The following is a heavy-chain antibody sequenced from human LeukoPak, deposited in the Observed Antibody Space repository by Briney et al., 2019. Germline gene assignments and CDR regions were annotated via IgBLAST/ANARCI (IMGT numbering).Heavy chain of an antibody. Sequence: SETLSLTCAVYGGSFSGYYWSWIRQPPGKGLEWIGEINHSRSTNYNPSLKSRVTISVDTSKNQFSLKLSSVTAADTAVYYCARAGVITMVRGVPAGFDIWGQGTTVTVSS. CDR3: ARAGVITMVRGVPAGFDI. D-gene: IGHD3-10*01. J-gene: IGHJ3*02. CDR1: GGSFSGYY. CDR2: INHSRST. V-gene: IGHV4-34*01.